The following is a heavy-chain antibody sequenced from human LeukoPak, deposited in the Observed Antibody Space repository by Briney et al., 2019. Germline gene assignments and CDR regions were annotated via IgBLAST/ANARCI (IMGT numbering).Heavy chain of an antibody. CDR2: ISAYNGNT. J-gene: IGHJ4*02. D-gene: IGHD2-2*01. CDR1: GYTFTSYG. Sequence: ASVKVSCKASGYTFTSYGISWVRQAPGQGLEWMGWISAYNGNTNYAQKLQGRVTMTTDTSTSTAYTELRSLRSDDTAVYYCALTKDIVVVPAAQFDYWGQGTLVTVSS. V-gene: IGHV1-18*04. CDR3: ALTKDIVVVPAAQFDY.